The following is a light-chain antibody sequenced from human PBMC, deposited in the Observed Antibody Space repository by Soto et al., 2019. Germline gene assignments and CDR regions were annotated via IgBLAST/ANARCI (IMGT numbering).Light chain of an antibody. Sequence: EIVMTQSPATLSVSPGERDTLSCRASQSISTELAWYQQKPGQPPRLLIYSAFTRATGVPARFTGSGSGSEFALTISGLQSEDFAVYYCQQGHNWPLTFGQWTRLEI. CDR1: QSISTE. V-gene: IGKV3-15*01. J-gene: IGKJ2*01. CDR3: QQGHNWPLT. CDR2: SAF.